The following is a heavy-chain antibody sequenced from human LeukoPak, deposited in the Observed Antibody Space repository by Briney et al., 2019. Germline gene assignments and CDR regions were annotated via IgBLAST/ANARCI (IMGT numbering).Heavy chain of an antibody. V-gene: IGHV3-21*01. CDR1: GFTFSSHS. J-gene: IGHJ2*01. D-gene: IGHD2-2*01. Sequence: GESLRLSCAASGFTFSSHSMNWVRQAPGKGLEWVSSITSSSSYIYYADSVKGRFTISRDNAKNSLYLQMHSLRAEDTAVYYCERPTGHCSSTSCFTHWYFDLWGSGTLVTVFS. CDR2: ITSSSSYI. CDR3: ERPTGHCSSTSCFTHWYFDL.